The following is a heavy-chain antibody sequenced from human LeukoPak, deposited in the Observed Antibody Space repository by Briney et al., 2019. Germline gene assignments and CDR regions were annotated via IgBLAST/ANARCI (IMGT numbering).Heavy chain of an antibody. CDR2: ISFDGNNK. CDR3: ARDLSGWYSLGY. J-gene: IGHJ4*02. D-gene: IGHD6-19*01. V-gene: IGHV3-30-3*01. CDR1: GFTFSTYA. Sequence: GGSLRLSCAASGFTFSTYAMHWVRQAPGKGLEWMSFISFDGNNKYYADSVKGRFTISRDNSKNTLYLQMNSLRAEDTAVFYCARDLSGWYSLGYWGQGTLVTVSS.